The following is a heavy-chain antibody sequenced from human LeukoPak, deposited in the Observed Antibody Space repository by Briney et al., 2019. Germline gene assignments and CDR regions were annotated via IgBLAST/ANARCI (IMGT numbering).Heavy chain of an antibody. CDR3: ARVYYYYYYMDV. V-gene: IGHV4-39*07. CDR2: IYYRGST. CDR1: GGSISSSSYY. Sequence: SETLSLTCTVSGGSISSSSYYWGWLRQPPGKGLEWIGNIYYRGSTYYNPSLKSRVTISVDTSKNQFSLKLTSVTAADTAVYYCARVYYYYYYMDVWGKGTTVTVSS. J-gene: IGHJ6*03.